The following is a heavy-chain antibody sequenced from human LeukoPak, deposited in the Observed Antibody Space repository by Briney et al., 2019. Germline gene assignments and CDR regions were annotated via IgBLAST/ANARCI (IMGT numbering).Heavy chain of an antibody. V-gene: IGHV1-8*01. CDR3: ARGLQWFGELLTYCSYYGLDV. CDR2: MNLHSGNT. Sequence: ASVKVSCKASGYPFTSYVINWVRQATGQGREWMGWMNLHSGNTAYAQKFQGRVTMTRSTSISTAYMGLRSLRSEETAVYYCARGLQWFGELLTYCSYYGLDVWGQGTTVTVSS. CDR1: GYPFTSYV. J-gene: IGHJ6*02. D-gene: IGHD3-10*01.